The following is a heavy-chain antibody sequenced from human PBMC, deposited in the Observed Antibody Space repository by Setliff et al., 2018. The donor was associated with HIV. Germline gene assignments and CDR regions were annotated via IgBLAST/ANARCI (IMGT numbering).Heavy chain of an antibody. CDR2: INPSDGSA. D-gene: IGHD6-13*01. CDR3: AKEYHTAATGTGVANYFDY. V-gene: IGHV1-46*01. Sequence: SVKVSCKASGYTFTSCFLHWVRQAPGQGLEYMGIINPSDGSADYVEKFQDRVTITRDTSTSTVYMEMSSLRSEDTAIYYCAKEYHTAATGTGVANYFDYWGQGTLVTSPQ. CDR1: GYTFTSCF. J-gene: IGHJ4*02.